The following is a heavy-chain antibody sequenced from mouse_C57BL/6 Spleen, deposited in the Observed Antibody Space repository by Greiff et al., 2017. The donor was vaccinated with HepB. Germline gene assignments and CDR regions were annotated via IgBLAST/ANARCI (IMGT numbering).Heavy chain of an antibody. J-gene: IGHJ2*01. Sequence: VQLQQSGPELVKPGASVKISCKASGYTFTDYYMNWVKQSHGKSLEWIGDINPNNGGTSYNQKFKGKATLTVDKSSSTAYMELRSLTSEDSAVYYCARLDYYGSSPYFDYWGQGTTLTVSS. CDR2: INPNNGGT. V-gene: IGHV1-26*01. CDR3: ARLDYYGSSPYFDY. D-gene: IGHD1-1*01. CDR1: GYTFTDYY.